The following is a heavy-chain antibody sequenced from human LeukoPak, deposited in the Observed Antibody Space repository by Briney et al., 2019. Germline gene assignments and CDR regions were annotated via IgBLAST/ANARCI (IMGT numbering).Heavy chain of an antibody. D-gene: IGHD3-16*01. Sequence: SETLSLTCTVSGGSISSYYWSWIRQPPGKGLEWIGYIYYSGSTNYNPSLKSRVTISVDTSKNQFSLKLGSVTAADTAVYYCARTDGGASFDYWGQGTLVTVSS. J-gene: IGHJ4*02. V-gene: IGHV4-59*01. CDR2: IYYSGST. CDR1: GGSISSYY. CDR3: ARTDGGASFDY.